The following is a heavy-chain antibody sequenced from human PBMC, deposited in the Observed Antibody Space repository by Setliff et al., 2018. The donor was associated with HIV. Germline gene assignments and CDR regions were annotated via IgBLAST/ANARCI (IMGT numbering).Heavy chain of an antibody. CDR3: ARDGLEGDMAGRQRTYAFGY. CDR2: ISSSGTTI. D-gene: IGHD2-15*01. Sequence: PGGSLRLSCAASGFTFSNYRMNWVRQAPGKGLEWLSYISSSGTTIRYADSVKGRFTISRDNAQKSLYPQMNSLRAEDTAVYYCARDGLEGDMAGRQRTYAFGYWGQGTLVTVSS. J-gene: IGHJ4*02. CDR1: GFTFSNYR. V-gene: IGHV3-48*01.